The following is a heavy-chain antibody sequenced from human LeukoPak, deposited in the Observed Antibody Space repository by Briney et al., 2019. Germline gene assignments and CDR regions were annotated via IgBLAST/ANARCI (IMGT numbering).Heavy chain of an antibody. CDR1: GGSIRFGTYY. D-gene: IGHD3-22*01. J-gene: IGHJ4*02. CDR3: AREDYDSRVFDY. V-gene: IGHV4-61*02. Sequence: SETLFLTCTVSGGSIRFGTYYWSWIRQPAGKGLEWIGRIYSSGSTNYNPSLKSRVTISVDTSKNQFSLKLSSVTAADTAVYYCAREDYDSRVFDYWGQGTLVTVSS. CDR2: IYSSGST.